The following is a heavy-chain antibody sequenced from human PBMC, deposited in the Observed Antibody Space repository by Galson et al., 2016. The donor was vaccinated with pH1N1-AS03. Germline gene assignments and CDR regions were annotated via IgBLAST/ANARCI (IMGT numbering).Heavy chain of an antibody. CDR1: GFTFGEYP. CDR3: SRAIHTVVGLWYFEY. Sequence: SLRLSCAASGFTFGEYPLSWIRQAPGKGLEWIGFITSRGYGGTTHYAASVQGRFTISRDDSESIAYLQMDGLKTEDTAVYFCSRAIHTVVGLWYFEYLGQGTLVTVST. CDR2: ITSRGYGGTT. D-gene: IGHD2-21*01. J-gene: IGHJ4*02. V-gene: IGHV3-49*03.